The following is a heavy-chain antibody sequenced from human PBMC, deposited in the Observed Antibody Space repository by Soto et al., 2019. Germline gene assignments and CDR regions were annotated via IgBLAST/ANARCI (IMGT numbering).Heavy chain of an antibody. J-gene: IGHJ4*02. D-gene: IGHD6-19*01. CDR2: IYYSGST. CDR1: GGSISSYY. Sequence: SETLSLNCTVSGGSISSYYWSWIRQPPGKGLEWIGYIYYSGSTNYNPSLKSRVTISVDTSKNQFSLKLSSVTAADTAVYYCASSDSGIAVAGYFDYWGQGTLVTVSS. V-gene: IGHV4-59*01. CDR3: ASSDSGIAVAGYFDY.